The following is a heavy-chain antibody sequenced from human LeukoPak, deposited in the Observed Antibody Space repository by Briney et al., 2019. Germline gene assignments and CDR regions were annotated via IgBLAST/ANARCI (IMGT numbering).Heavy chain of an antibody. CDR1: GYSFTSYW. D-gene: IGHD2-2*01. CDR3: ARSEGFQDCSSTSCYWNY. V-gene: IGHV5-51*01. CDR2: IYPGDSDT. Sequence: GESLKISCKGSGYSFTSYWIGWVRQMPGKGLEWMGIIYPGDSDTRYSPSFQGQVTISADKSISTAYLQWSSLKASNTAMYYRARSEGFQDCSSTSCYWNYWGQGTLVTVSS. J-gene: IGHJ4*02.